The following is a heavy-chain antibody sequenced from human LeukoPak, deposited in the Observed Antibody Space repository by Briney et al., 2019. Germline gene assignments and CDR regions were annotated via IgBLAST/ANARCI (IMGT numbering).Heavy chain of an antibody. CDR1: GFTFSSYA. CDR3: AKDHLLWFGESGDYFDY. CDR2: ISGSGGST. V-gene: IGHV3-23*01. D-gene: IGHD3-10*01. J-gene: IGHJ4*02. Sequence: SGGSLRLSCAASGFTFSSYAMSWVRQAPGKGLEWVSAISGSGGSTYYADSVKGRFTISRDNSKNTLYLQMNSLRAEDTAVYYCAKDHLLWFGESGDYFDYWGQGTLVAVSS.